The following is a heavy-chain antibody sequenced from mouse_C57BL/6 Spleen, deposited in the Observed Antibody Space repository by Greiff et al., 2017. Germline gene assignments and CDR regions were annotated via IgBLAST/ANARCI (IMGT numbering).Heavy chain of an antibody. Sequence: VKLQQPGAELVRPGSSVKLSCKASGYTFTSYWMHWVKQRPIQGLEWIGNIDPSDSETHYNQKFKDKATLTVDKSSSTAYMQLSSLTSEDSAVYYCARGDSAWLAYWGQGTLVTVSA. CDR1: GYTFTSYW. CDR2: IDPSDSET. J-gene: IGHJ3*01. D-gene: IGHD2-12*01. CDR3: ARGDSAWLAY. V-gene: IGHV1-52*01.